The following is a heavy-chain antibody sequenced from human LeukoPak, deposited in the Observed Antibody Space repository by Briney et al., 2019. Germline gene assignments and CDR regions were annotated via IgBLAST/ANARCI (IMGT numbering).Heavy chain of an antibody. V-gene: IGHV4-59*01. Sequence: PSETLSLTCTVSGGSISRYYWSWIRQPPGKGREWIGYIYYSGSTNYNPSLKSRVTISVDTSNNQFSLTLSSVTAADTAVYSCARFSEDSSSFFDYYYGMDVWGQGTTVTVSS. CDR3: ARFSEDSSSFFDYYYGMDV. CDR1: GGSISRYY. D-gene: IGHD6-6*01. J-gene: IGHJ6*02. CDR2: IYYSGST.